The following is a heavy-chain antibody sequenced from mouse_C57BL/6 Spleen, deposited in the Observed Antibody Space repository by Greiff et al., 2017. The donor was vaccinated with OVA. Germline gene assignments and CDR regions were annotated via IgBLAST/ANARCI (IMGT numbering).Heavy chain of an antibody. Sequence: VKLMESGPGLVAPSQSLSITCTVSGFSLTSYAISWVRQPPGKGLEWIGVIWTGGGTNSNSAIKSRMSISKDNSKSQVFLKMNSLQTEDTARYYCARNVPLTGTGYYFDYWGQGTTLTVSS. CDR2: IWTGGGT. J-gene: IGHJ2*01. D-gene: IGHD4-1*01. CDR3: ARNVPLTGTGYYFDY. CDR1: GFSLTSYA. V-gene: IGHV2-9-1*01.